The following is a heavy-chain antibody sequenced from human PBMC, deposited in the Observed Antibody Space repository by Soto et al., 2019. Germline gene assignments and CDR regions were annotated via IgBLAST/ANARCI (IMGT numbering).Heavy chain of an antibody. V-gene: IGHV4-31*03. Sequence: SETLSLTCTVSGGSISSGGYYWSWTRQHPGKGLEWIGYIYYSGNTYYNPSLKSRVTISVDTSKNQFSMKLSSVTAADTAVYYCARYYYDTSGYYYDYWGQGSLVTVSS. D-gene: IGHD3-22*01. J-gene: IGHJ4*02. CDR3: ARYYYDTSGYYYDY. CDR1: GGSISSGGYY. CDR2: IYYSGNT.